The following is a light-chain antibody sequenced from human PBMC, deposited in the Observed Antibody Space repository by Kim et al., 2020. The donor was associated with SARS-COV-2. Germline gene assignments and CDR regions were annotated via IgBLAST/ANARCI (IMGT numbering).Light chain of an antibody. V-gene: IGKV3-20*01. Sequence: EIVLTQSPGTLSLYPGERATLSCRASQSLSSTYVAWYQQKPGQAPRLLIYGANSRAADIPDRFNGSGSGTDFTLTITRLEPEDLAVYYCQHYGHSPGCTFGQGTRLEI. CDR2: GAN. CDR1: QSLSSTY. CDR3: QHYGHSPGCT. J-gene: IGKJ2*02.